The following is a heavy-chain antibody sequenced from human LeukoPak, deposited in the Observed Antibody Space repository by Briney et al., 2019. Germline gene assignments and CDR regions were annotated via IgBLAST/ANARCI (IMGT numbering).Heavy chain of an antibody. J-gene: IGHJ4*02. CDR3: AREYGGPVDY. Sequence: GGSLRLSCAASGFTFSSYAMHWVRQAPGKGLEWVAVISYDGSNKYYADSVKGRFTISRDNSKNTLYLQMNSLRAEDTAVYYCAREYGGPVDYWGQGTLVTVSS. D-gene: IGHD3-16*01. CDR1: GFTFSSYA. CDR2: ISYDGSNK. V-gene: IGHV3-30*01.